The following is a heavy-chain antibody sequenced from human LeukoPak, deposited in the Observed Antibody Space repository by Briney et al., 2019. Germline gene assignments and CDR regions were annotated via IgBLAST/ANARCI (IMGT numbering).Heavy chain of an antibody. V-gene: IGHV3-23*01. CDR3: AKKGSSYYGSGSYRNWFDP. Sequence: PGGSLRLSCAASGFTVTSNYISWVRQAPGKGLEWVSAISGSGGSTYYADSVKGRFTISRDNSKNALYLQMNSLRAEDTAVYYCAKKGSSYYGSGSYRNWFDPWGQGTLVTVSS. CDR2: ISGSGGST. CDR1: GFTVTSNY. J-gene: IGHJ5*02. D-gene: IGHD3-10*01.